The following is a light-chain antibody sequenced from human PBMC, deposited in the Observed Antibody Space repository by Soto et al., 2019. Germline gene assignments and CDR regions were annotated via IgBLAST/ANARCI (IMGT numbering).Light chain of an antibody. CDR1: QSIGIF. Sequence: DIRVTQSPSSLSACVGDRVTITCRASQSIGIFLNWYQQKPGKAPELLIYAASILQSGVPLRFSGSGSGTDFTLTISRLQPEDLATYYCQQTYRSHTFGQGTKLDIK. V-gene: IGKV1-39*01. CDR2: AAS. J-gene: IGKJ2*01. CDR3: QQTYRSHT.